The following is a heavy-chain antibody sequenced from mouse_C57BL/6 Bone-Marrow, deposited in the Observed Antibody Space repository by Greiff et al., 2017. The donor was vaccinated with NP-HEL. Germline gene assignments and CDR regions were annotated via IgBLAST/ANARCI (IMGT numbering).Heavy chain of an antibody. D-gene: IGHD1-1*01. CDR1: GYTFTDYN. V-gene: IGHV1-22*01. J-gene: IGHJ2*01. CDR2: INPNNGGT. CDR3: ASNHYYGNY. Sequence: VQLQQSGPELVKPGASVKMSCKASGYTFTDYNMHWVKQSHGKSLEWIGYINPNNGGTSYNQKFKGKATLTVNKSSSTAYMELRSLTSEDAAVYYCASNHYYGNYWGQGTTLTVSS.